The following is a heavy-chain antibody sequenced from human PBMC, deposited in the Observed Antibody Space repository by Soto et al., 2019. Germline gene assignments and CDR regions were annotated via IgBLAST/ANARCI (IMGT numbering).Heavy chain of an antibody. D-gene: IGHD1-26*01. CDR2: IFYSGKT. CDR1: GDSIWSFY. V-gene: IGHV4-59*01. Sequence: PSETLSLTCTVAGDSIWSFYWSCIRQPPGKGLEWIGYIFYSGKTNYNPSLKSRVTLSVDTSKNQFSLKLSSVTAADTAVYYCARDPTQGWGSYFDYWGQGSLVTVSS. J-gene: IGHJ4*02. CDR3: ARDPTQGWGSYFDY.